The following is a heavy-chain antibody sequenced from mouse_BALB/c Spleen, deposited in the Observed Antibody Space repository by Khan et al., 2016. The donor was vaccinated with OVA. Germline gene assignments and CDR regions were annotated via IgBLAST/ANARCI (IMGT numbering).Heavy chain of an antibody. D-gene: IGHD2-4*01. CDR2: ISSGGGSV. CDR1: GFAFSSYD. Sequence: EVALVESGGDLVKPGGSLKLSCAASGFAFSSYDMSWVRQTPEKRLDWVAYISSGGGSVHFSDTVKGRFTISRDNAKNTLYLQMGSLKSEDTAMYYCTRHQATMITTSCYFDVWGAGTTVTVSS. J-gene: IGHJ1*01. CDR3: TRHQATMITTSCYFDV. V-gene: IGHV5-12-1*01.